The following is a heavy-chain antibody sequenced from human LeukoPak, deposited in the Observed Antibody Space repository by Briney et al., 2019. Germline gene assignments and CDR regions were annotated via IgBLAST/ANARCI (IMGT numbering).Heavy chain of an antibody. CDR1: GFTFSSFY. V-gene: IGHV3-48*02. J-gene: IGHJ3*02. Sequence: GGSLRLSCAASGFTFSSFYMHWVRQAPGKGLEWVSYISSGGTPTQYADSVKGRFTISRDNAKNSLYLQMNSLRDEDTAVYYCAREGRSRVGANAFDIWGQGTMVTVSS. D-gene: IGHD1-26*01. CDR2: ISSGGTPT. CDR3: AREGRSRVGANAFDI.